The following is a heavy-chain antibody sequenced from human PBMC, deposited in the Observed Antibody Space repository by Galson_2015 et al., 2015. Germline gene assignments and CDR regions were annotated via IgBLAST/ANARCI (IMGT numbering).Heavy chain of an antibody. D-gene: IGHD6-19*01. Sequence: SLRLSCAASGFTFSSYGMHWVRQAPGKGLEWVAVIWYDGSNKYYADSVKGRFTISRDNSKNTLYLQMDSLRAEDTAVYYCARDRIAVSGTEPDYWGQGTLATVSS. V-gene: IGHV3-33*01. CDR2: IWYDGSNK. J-gene: IGHJ4*02. CDR1: GFTFSSYG. CDR3: ARDRIAVSGTEPDY.